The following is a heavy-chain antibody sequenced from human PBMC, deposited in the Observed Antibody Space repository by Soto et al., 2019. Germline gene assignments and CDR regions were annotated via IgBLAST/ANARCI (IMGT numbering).Heavy chain of an antibody. Sequence: SVKVSCKASGGTFSRYAISWVRQAPGQGLEWMGGIIPIFGSTNYAQKFQGRVTITAEKSTSTAYMELNSLRSEDTAVYYCARGDNWNYNWFDPWGQGTLVTVSS. D-gene: IGHD1-7*01. CDR3: ARGDNWNYNWFDP. CDR2: IIPIFGST. J-gene: IGHJ5*02. V-gene: IGHV1-69*06. CDR1: GGTFSRYA.